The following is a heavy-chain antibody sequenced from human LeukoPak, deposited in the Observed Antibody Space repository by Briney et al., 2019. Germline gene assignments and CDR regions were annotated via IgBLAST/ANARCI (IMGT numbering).Heavy chain of an antibody. CDR3: ARGLTIFGVVNDAFDI. CDR1: GFTFSSYW. Sequence: PGGSLRLPCAASGFTFSSYWMHWVRQAPGKGLVWVSLVNSDGSSTIYADSVKGRFTISRDNVKNTLYLQMNSLRAEDTAVYYCARGLTIFGVVNDAFDIWGQGTMVTVSS. J-gene: IGHJ3*02. CDR2: VNSDGSST. D-gene: IGHD3-3*01. V-gene: IGHV3-74*01.